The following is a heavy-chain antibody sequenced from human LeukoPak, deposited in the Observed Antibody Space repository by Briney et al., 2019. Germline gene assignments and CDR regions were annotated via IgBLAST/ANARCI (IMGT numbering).Heavy chain of an antibody. J-gene: IGHJ5*02. CDR3: ARDGAVAGGGRWFDP. Sequence: KPSETLSLTCTVSSGSISTYYWSWVRQPPGQGMEWIGYINYSGSTDYNPSLKSRVTISVDTSKNQFSLKLTSVTAADTAVYYCARDGAVAGGGRWFDPWGQGTLVTVSS. D-gene: IGHD6-19*01. V-gene: IGHV4-59*01. CDR2: INYSGST. CDR1: SGSISTYY.